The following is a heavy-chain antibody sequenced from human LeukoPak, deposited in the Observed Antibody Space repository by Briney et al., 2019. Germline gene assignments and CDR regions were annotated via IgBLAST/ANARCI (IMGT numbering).Heavy chain of an antibody. V-gene: IGHV3-23*01. CDR2: ISGSGGST. Sequence: RSGGSLRLSCAASGFTFSSYAMSWVRQAPGKGLEWVSAISGSGGSTYYADSVKGRFTISRDNSKNTLYLRMNSLRAEDTAVYYCAKDINPDYDYVWGSYRLFDYWGQGTLVTVSS. CDR1: GFTFSSYA. CDR3: AKDINPDYDYVWGSYRLFDY. D-gene: IGHD3-16*02. J-gene: IGHJ4*02.